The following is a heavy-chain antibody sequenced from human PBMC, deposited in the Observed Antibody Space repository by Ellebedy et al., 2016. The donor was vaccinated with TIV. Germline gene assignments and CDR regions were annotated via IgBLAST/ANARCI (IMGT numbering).Heavy chain of an antibody. CDR2: IIPLLGTA. CDR3: ARAIPYDYVWGSYRPPDS. V-gene: IGHV1-69*04. J-gene: IGHJ4*02. D-gene: IGHD3-16*02. CDR1: GGTFSSYA. Sequence: SVKVSCXASGGTFSSYAICWVRQAPGQGLEWVGRIIPLLGTANYAQKFHGRVTITADRSTTTAYMELSSLKSEDTAIYYCARAIPYDYVWGSYRPPDSWGQGTLVTVSS.